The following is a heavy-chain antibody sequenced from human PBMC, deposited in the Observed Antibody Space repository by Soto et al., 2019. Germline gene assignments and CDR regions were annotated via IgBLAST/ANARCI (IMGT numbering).Heavy chain of an antibody. CDR1: GYTFTSYG. D-gene: IGHD1-1*01. V-gene: IGHV1-18*01. CDR2: ISAYNVNT. Sequence: ASVKVSCKASGYTFTSYGISWVRQAPGQGLEWMGWISAYNVNTNYAQKLQGRVTMTTDTSTSTAYMKLRSLRSDDTAVYYCARDPGSRYPRDYWGQGTLVTVSS. CDR3: ARDPGSRYPRDY. J-gene: IGHJ4*02.